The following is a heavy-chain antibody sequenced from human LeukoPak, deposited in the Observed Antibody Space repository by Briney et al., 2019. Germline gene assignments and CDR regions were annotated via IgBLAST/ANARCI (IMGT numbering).Heavy chain of an antibody. D-gene: IGHD4-17*01. V-gene: IGHV3-23*01. J-gene: IGHJ4*02. CDR2: IGASGDST. CDR1: GVTFNNYD. CDR3: ARGHGDSVWDYSEY. Sequence: GGSLRLSCAASGVTFNNYDMSWVRQAPGKGLEWVAVIGASGDSTNYADSVKGRFTISRDNSKNMMYLQMNSLRDEDTAVYYCARGHGDSVWDYSEYWGQGTLVTVSS.